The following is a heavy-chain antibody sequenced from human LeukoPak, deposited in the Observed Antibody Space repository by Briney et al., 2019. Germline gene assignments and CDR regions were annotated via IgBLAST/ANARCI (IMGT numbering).Heavy chain of an antibody. D-gene: IGHD1-14*01. CDR1: GGSVSSGSYY. J-gene: IGHJ4*02. V-gene: IGHV4-61*01. CDR3: ARQPGETDEGFEY. CDR2: IYYSGST. Sequence: SETLSLTCTVSGGSVSSGSYYWNWIRQPPGKGLEWIGHIYYSGSTDYNPSLKSRVTISADTSKNQFSLKMTSVTAADTAFYYCARQPGETDEGFEYWGQGTLVTVSS.